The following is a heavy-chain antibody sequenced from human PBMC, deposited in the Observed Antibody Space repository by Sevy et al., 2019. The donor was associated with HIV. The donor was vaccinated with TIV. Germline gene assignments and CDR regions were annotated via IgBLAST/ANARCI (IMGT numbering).Heavy chain of an antibody. J-gene: IGHJ5*02. CDR1: GFTFSDYW. D-gene: IGHD2-21*01. CDR2: INRDGSGK. CDR3: AKTSLGLWRGWFDP. V-gene: IGHV3-7*01. Sequence: GSLRLSCAASGFTFSDYWMTWVRQSPGKGLEWVANINRDGSGKYYVDSVKGRFTISRDNAKNTLYLQMNSLRAEDTAVYYCAKTSLGLWRGWFDPWGQGTLVTVSS.